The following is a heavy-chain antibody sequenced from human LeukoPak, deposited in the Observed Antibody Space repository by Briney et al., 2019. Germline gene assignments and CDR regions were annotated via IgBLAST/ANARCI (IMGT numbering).Heavy chain of an antibody. D-gene: IGHD3-22*01. CDR1: GGTFSSYA. Sequence: SVKVSCKASGGTFSSYAISWVRQAPGQGLEWMGGIIPIFGTANYAQKFQGRVTITADESTSTAYMELSSLRSEDTAVYYCARDILPYGYYDSSGYYDYWGQGTLVTVSS. V-gene: IGHV1-69*13. CDR2: IIPIFGTA. CDR3: ARDILPYGYYDSSGYYDY. J-gene: IGHJ4*02.